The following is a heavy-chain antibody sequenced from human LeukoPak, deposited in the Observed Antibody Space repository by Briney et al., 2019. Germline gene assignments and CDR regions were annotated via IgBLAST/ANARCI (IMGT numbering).Heavy chain of an antibody. D-gene: IGHD1-1*01. CDR1: GASISSYY. J-gene: IGHJ4*02. CDR3: ARGPPVWNSNYYFDY. Sequence: PSETLSLTCAVSGASISSYYWNWIRQPAGKGLEWIGRIYTSGSTNYNPSLKSRVTMSVDRSKNQFSLKLSSVTAADTAVYYCARGPPVWNSNYYFDYWGQGNLVTVSS. CDR2: IYTSGST. V-gene: IGHV4-4*07.